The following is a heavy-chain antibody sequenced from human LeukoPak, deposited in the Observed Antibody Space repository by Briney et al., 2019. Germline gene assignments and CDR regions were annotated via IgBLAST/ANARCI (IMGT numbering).Heavy chain of an antibody. CDR3: ARDRVVVVAAMEFDY. CDR1: GFTFSSYA. V-gene: IGHV3-30*04. CDR2: ISDDGSNK. D-gene: IGHD2-15*01. Sequence: GGSLRLSCAASGFTFSSYAMHWVRQAPGKGLEWVAVISDDGSNKYYADSVKGRFTISRDNSKNTLYLQMNSLRAEDTAVYYCARDRVVVVAAMEFDYWGQGTLVTVSS. J-gene: IGHJ4*02.